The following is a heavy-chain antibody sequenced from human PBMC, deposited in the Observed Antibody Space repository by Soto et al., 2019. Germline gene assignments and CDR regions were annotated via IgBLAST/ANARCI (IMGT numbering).Heavy chain of an antibody. Sequence: QVQLVQSGAEVKKPGSSVKVSCKASGGTFSTYTVSWVRQAPGQGLEWMGRIIPILGIANYAQKFQGRVTITADKSTSTAYMELSSLRSEDTAVYYCATFRGDGYNYYWGHGTLVTVSS. CDR3: ATFRGDGYNYY. J-gene: IGHJ4*01. V-gene: IGHV1-69*02. D-gene: IGHD5-12*01. CDR2: IIPILGIA. CDR1: GGTFSTYT.